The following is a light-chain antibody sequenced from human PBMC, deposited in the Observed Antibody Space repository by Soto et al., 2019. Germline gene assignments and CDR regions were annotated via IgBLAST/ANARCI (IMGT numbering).Light chain of an antibody. V-gene: IGLV3-25*03. CDR1: ALPKQY. CDR3: QSADSSDTYVV. CDR2: KDS. Sequence: SYELTQPPSVSVSPGQTARITCSGDALPKQYAYWYQQKPGQAPVLVIYKDSERPSGIPERFSGSSSGTTVTLTISGIQAEDEADYYCQSADSSDTYVVFGGGTQLTVL. J-gene: IGLJ2*01.